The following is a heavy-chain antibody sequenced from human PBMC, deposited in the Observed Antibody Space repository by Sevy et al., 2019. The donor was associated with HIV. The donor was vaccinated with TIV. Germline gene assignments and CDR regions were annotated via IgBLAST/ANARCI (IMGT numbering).Heavy chain of an antibody. J-gene: IGHJ4*02. V-gene: IGHV4-59*01. CDR3: ARTVRSNKLKDRRYSSDSSGYYYFDY. CDR2: IYYSGST. Sequence: SETLTLTCTVSGGSISSYYWSWIRQPPGKGLEWIGYIYYSGSTNYNPSPKSRVTISVDTAKNQFSLKLSSVTAADTAVYYCARTVRSNKLKDRRYSSDSSGYYYFDYWGQGTLVTVSS. CDR1: GGSISSYY. D-gene: IGHD3-22*01.